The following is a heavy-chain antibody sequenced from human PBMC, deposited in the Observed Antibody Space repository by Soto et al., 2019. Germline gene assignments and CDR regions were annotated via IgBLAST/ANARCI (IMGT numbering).Heavy chain of an antibody. J-gene: IGHJ5*02. CDR2: ISGSGGST. Sequence: GGSLRLSCASSGFTFSSYAMTWVRRAPGKGLEWVSAISGSGGSTYYADSVKGRFTISRDNSKDTLYLQMNSLRAEDTAVYYCAKDLGVEFLTGGPGWFDPWGQGT. D-gene: IGHD2-15*01. V-gene: IGHV3-23*01. CDR1: GFTFSSYA. CDR3: AKDLGVEFLTGGPGWFDP.